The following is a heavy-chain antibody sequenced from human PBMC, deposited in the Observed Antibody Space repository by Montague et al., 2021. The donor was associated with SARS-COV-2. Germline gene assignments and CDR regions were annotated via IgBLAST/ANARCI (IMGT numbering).Heavy chain of an antibody. D-gene: IGHD3-10*01. CDR3: VHYASGSYYFHY. J-gene: IGHJ4*02. CDR2: IYRGDEQ. CDR1: GFSITTSTMG. Sequence: PALVKPTQTLTLTCTFSGFSITTSTMGVGWIRQPPGKALEWLALIYRGDEQRFSPSLKSRLHITKDTFKVQVVLRMTNMDPVDTATYYCVHYASGSYYFHYWGQGTLVTVSS. V-gene: IGHV2-5*02.